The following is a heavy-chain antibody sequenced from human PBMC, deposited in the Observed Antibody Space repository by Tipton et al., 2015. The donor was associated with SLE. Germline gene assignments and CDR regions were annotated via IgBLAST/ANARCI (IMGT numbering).Heavy chain of an antibody. CDR1: GYSISSGNF. CDR2: INHSGST. J-gene: IGHJ3*02. V-gene: IGHV4-38-2*02. Sequence: LRLSCTVSGYSISSGNFWGWIRQPPGKGLEWIGEINHSGSTNYNPSLKSRVTISVDTSKNQFSLKLSSVTAADTAVYYCATTSLRPSAFDIWGQGTMVTVSS. CDR3: ATTSLRPSAFDI. D-gene: IGHD3-3*01.